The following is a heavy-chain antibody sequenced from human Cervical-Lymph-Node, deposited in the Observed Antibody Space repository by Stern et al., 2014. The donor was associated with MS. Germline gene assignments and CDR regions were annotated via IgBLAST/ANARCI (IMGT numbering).Heavy chain of an antibody. CDR1: EFTFSIYA. Sequence: VHLVESGGGVVQPGRSLRLSCVASEFTFSIYAMHWVRQAPGKGLEWVAVASYDESKKHYADSVQGRFILSRDNSKNTLYLQMNSLRTEDTAMYYCATAPMYFYTSGSYDFWGQGTLVTVSS. CDR3: ATAPMYFYTSGSYDF. V-gene: IGHV3-30-3*01. J-gene: IGHJ1*01. D-gene: IGHD3-10*01. CDR2: ASYDESKK.